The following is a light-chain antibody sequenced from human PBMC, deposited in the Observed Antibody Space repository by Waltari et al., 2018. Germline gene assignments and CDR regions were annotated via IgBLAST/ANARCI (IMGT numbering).Light chain of an antibody. Sequence: DIKMTQSPSFLSASVGDKVTITCRAIQGISNFLAWYQQKPGKIPKLLISSASSLQAGVPSRFSGSGSGADFTLTISSLQPEDVATYYCQKHDSAPGTFGQGTKVEIK. CDR1: QGISNF. V-gene: IGKV1-27*01. CDR3: QKHDSAPGT. J-gene: IGKJ1*01. CDR2: SAS.